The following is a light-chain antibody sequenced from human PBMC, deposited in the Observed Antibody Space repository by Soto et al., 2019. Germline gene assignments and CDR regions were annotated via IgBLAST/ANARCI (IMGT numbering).Light chain of an antibody. CDR3: QQYNNWWT. V-gene: IGKV3-15*01. CDR1: QSVDSN. J-gene: IGKJ1*01. CDR2: GAS. Sequence: EILMTQXPAXXSVSPGERATLSCRASQSVDSNLAWYQQKPGQAPRLLIYGASTRATGISARFSGSGSGTEFTLTISSLQSEDFGVYYCQQYNNWWTFGQGTKVEI.